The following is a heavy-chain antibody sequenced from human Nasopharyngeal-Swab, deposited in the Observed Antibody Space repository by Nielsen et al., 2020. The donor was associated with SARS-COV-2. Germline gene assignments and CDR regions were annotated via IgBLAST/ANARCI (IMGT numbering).Heavy chain of an antibody. CDR2: IRSKANSYAT. V-gene: IGHV3-73*01. CDR3: TRGPPYTDTYWDAFDI. Sequence: GESLKISCAASGFTFSGSAMHWVRQASGKGLEWVGRIRSKANSYATAYAASVKGRFTISRDDSKNTAYLQMNSLKTEDTAVYYCTRGPPYTDTYWDAFDIWGQGTMVSFSS. J-gene: IGHJ3*02. D-gene: IGHD2-8*02. CDR1: GFTFSGSA.